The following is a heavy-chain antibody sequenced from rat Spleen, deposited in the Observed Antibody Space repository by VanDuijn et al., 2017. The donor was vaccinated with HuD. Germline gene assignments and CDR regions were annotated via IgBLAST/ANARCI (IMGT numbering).Heavy chain of an antibody. Sequence: EVQLVESGGGLVQPGRSLKLSCAASGFTFSSFPMAWVRQAPKMGLEWVATISYDGGSTYYRDSVKGRFTISRDNAKSTLSLQMDSLRSEDTATYYCARRHYGYTDYFDYWGQGVMVTVSS. J-gene: IGHJ2*01. CDR1: GFTFSSFP. V-gene: IGHV5-17*01. D-gene: IGHD1-9*01. CDR2: ISYDGGST. CDR3: ARRHYGYTDYFDY.